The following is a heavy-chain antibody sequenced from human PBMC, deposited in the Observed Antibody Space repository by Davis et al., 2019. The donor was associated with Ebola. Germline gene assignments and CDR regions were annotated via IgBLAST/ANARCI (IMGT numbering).Heavy chain of an antibody. V-gene: IGHV3-9*01. CDR3: ARGNGDDVLSNFDY. CDR1: GFTFDDYA. Sequence: SLKISCAASGFTFDDYAMHWVRQAPGKGLEWVSGISWNSGSIGYADSAKGRFTISRDNAKNSLYLQMNSLRAEDTAVYYCARGNGDDVLSNFDYWGQGTLVTVSS. J-gene: IGHJ4*02. D-gene: IGHD4-17*01. CDR2: ISWNSGSI.